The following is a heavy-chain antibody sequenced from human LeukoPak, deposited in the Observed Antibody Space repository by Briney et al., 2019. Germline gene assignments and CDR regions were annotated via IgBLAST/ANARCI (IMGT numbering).Heavy chain of an antibody. CDR1: GYTLTGYY. J-gene: IGHJ4*02. CDR3: ARGGATYYYGSGSYYPLGY. D-gene: IGHD3-10*01. V-gene: IGHV1-2*02. Sequence: ASVKVSCKASGYTLTGYYMHWVRQAPGQGLEWMGWINPNSGGTNYAQKFQGRVTMTRDTSISTAYMELSRLRSDDAAVYYCARGGATYYYGSGSYYPLGYWGQGTLVTVSS. CDR2: INPNSGGT.